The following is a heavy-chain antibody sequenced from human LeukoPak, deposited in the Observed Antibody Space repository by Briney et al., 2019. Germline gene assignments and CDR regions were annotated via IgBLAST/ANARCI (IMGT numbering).Heavy chain of an antibody. Sequence: GASVKVSCKASGGTFSSYAISWVRQAPGQGLEWMGGIIPIFGTANYAQKFQGRVTITADESTSTAYMELSSLRSEDTAVYYCARDRSLTIFGVAHCGMDVWGQGTTVTVSS. CDR3: ARDRSLTIFGVAHCGMDV. CDR1: GGTFSSYA. CDR2: IIPIFGTA. D-gene: IGHD3-3*01. V-gene: IGHV1-69*13. J-gene: IGHJ6*02.